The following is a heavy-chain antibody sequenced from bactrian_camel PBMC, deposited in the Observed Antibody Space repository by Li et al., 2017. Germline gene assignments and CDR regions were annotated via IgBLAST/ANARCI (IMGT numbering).Heavy chain of an antibody. CDR1: GFTFEDSD. CDR2: TIRADGST. J-gene: IGHJ4*01. V-gene: IGHV3S61*01. D-gene: IGHD4*01. Sequence: ESGGGSVQPGGSLRLSCTASGFTFEDSDVGWYRQVPDFECEWISTIRADGSTTYADSVKGRFTISQNNAKTTTWLQMNNLKPDDTAMYYCAAAWCPDLEGPRDDYDMLPRFMGQGTQVTVS.